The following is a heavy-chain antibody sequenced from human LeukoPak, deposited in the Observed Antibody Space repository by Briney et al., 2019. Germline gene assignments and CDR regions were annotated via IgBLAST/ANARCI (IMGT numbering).Heavy chain of an antibody. D-gene: IGHD2/OR15-2a*01. Sequence: AGSLRLSCAASGFTLRYYAMSWVRQAPGKGLEWVSDIFGSGATTNYADSVKGRFTISRDNSKNSVYLQMNSLRAEDTAIYYCAKEDSRNMVTFFDYWGQGTLVTVS. J-gene: IGHJ4*02. CDR3: AKEDSRNMVTFFDY. V-gene: IGHV3-23*01. CDR1: GFTLRYYA. CDR2: IFGSGATT.